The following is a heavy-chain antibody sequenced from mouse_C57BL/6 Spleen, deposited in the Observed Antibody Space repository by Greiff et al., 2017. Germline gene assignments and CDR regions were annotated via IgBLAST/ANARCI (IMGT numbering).Heavy chain of an antibody. Sequence: DVKLQESGGGLVQPGGSMKLSCAASGFTFSDAWMDWVRQSPEKGLEWVAEIRNKANNHATYYAESVKGRFTISRDDAKSSVYQQMNSLRAEETGIYYCTKGEDDNGFDYWGQGTTLTVSS. CDR2: IRNKANNHAT. V-gene: IGHV6-6*01. CDR1: GFTFSDAW. CDR3: TKGEDDNGFDY. J-gene: IGHJ2*01. D-gene: IGHD6-1*01.